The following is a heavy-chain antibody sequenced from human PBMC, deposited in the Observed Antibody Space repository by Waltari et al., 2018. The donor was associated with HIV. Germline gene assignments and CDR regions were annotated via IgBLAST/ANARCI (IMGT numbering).Heavy chain of an antibody. V-gene: IGHV3-74*01. CDR3: ARGQYYSMDV. Sequence: EVQLVESGGGLVQPGGSLRLSCAASGFTFSSYWMHWVRQAPGKGLGWVSGMNRDGRNTRYADSVKGRFTISRDNAKNTLYLQINSLRGEDTAVYYCARGQYYSMDVWGQGTTVTVSS. CDR2: MNRDGRNT. J-gene: IGHJ6*02. D-gene: IGHD3-10*01. CDR1: GFTFSSYW.